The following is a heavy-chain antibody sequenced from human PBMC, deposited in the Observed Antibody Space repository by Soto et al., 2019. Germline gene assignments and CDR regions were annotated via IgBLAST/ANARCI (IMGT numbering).Heavy chain of an antibody. J-gene: IGHJ5*02. CDR1: GGTFSSYA. D-gene: IGHD6-13*01. V-gene: IGHV1-69*13. CDR2: IIPIFGTA. Sequence: ASVKVSCKASGGTFSSYAISWVRQAPGQGLEWMGGIIPIFGTANYAQKFQGRVTITADESTSPAYMELSSLRSEDTAVYYCAREESYSSWFDPWGQGTLVTVSS. CDR3: AREESYSSWFDP.